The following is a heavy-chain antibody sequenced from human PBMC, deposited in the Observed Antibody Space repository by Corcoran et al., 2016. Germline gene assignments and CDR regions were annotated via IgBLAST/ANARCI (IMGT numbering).Heavy chain of an antibody. D-gene: IGHD3-22*01. J-gene: IGHJ4*02. CDR2: ISSSSSTI. Sequence: EVQLVESGGGLVQPGGSLRLSCAASGFTFSSYSMNWVRQAQGKGLEWVSYISSSSSTIYYADSVKGRFTISRYNAKNSLYLQMNSLRAEDTAVYYCARTKYYYDSSGYYDYWGQGTLVTVSS. V-gene: IGHV3-48*04. CDR1: GFTFSSYS. CDR3: ARTKYYYDSSGYYDY.